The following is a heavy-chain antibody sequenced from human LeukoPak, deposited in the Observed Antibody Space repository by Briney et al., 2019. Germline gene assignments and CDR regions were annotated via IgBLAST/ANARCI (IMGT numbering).Heavy chain of an antibody. CDR1: GGSISSYY. V-gene: IGHV4-59*01. CDR2: IYCSGST. J-gene: IGHJ4*02. CDR3: ARKVATTPYYFDY. Sequence: SETLSLTCTVSGGSISSYYWSWIRQPPGKGLEWIGYIYCSGSTNYNPSLKSRVTISVDTSKNQFSLKLSSVTAADTAVYYCARKVATTPYYFDYWGQGTLVTVSS. D-gene: IGHD5-24*01.